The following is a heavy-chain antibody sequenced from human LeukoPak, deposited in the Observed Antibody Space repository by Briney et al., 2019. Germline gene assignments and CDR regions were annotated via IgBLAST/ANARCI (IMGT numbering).Heavy chain of an antibody. CDR3: ARAHDILTDGYYYYGMDV. J-gene: IGHJ6*04. D-gene: IGHD3-9*01. Sequence: SVKVSCKASGGTFSSYAISWVRQAPGQGLEWMGGIIPIFGTANYAQKFQGRVTITADKSTSTAYMELSSLRSEDTAVYYCARAHDILTDGYYYYGMDVWGKGTTVTVSS. V-gene: IGHV1-69*06. CDR1: GGTFSSYA. CDR2: IIPIFGTA.